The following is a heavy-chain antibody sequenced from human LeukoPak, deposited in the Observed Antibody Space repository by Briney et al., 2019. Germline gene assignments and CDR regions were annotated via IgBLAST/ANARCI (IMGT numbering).Heavy chain of an antibody. CDR3: GQDPNGNYIGAFDF. CDR2: ILGGGGT. CDR1: GLIFHNYA. J-gene: IGHJ3*01. D-gene: IGHD4-17*01. Sequence: GGSLRLSCAASGLIFHNYALVWIRRAPGKGPEWVSAILGGGGTFYADAVKGRFTISRDNSKNTLYLQMNSLRAEVTATYYCGQDPNGNYIGAFDFWGRGTMVTVSS. V-gene: IGHV3-23*01.